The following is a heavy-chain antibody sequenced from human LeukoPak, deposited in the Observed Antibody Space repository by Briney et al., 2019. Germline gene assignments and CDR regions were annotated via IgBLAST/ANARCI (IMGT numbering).Heavy chain of an antibody. CDR1: GGSFSGYY. Sequence: SETLSLTCAVYGGSFSGYYWSWIRQPPGKGLEWIGEINHSGSTNYNPSLKSRVTISVDTSKNQFSLKLSSVTAADTAVYYCASGRGNYDFCSGYYAPYYFDYWGQGTLVTVSS. CDR2: INHSGST. V-gene: IGHV4-34*01. J-gene: IGHJ4*02. D-gene: IGHD3-3*01. CDR3: ASGRGNYDFCSGYYAPYYFDY.